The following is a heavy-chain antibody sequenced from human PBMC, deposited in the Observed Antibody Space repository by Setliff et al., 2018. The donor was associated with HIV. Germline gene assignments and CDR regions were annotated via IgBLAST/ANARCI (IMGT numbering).Heavy chain of an antibody. V-gene: IGHV4-61*09. D-gene: IGHD6-25*01. Sequence: PSETLSLTCSVSGGSISSGGYYWSWIRQPAGKGLEWIGHIHASGSTNYNPPLKSRVTITVDTSKNQFSLKLRSVTAADTAVYYCARGYGAAGGGYWGQGTLVTVSS. CDR2: IHASGST. CDR3: ARGYGAAGGGY. CDR1: GGSISSGGYY. J-gene: IGHJ4*02.